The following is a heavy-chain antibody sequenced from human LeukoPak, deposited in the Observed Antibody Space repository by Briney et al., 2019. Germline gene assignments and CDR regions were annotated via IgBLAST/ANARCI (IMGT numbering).Heavy chain of an antibody. D-gene: IGHD1-26*01. Sequence: GGSLRLSCAASGFTVSSNYMSWVRQAPGRGLEWVSVIYIGGNTYYADSVKGRFTISRDNSKNTLYLQMNNLRAEDTAVYYCARSESGSYSENWGQGTLVTVSS. CDR1: GFTVSSNY. V-gene: IGHV3-66*01. CDR2: IYIGGNT. J-gene: IGHJ4*02. CDR3: ARSESGSYSEN.